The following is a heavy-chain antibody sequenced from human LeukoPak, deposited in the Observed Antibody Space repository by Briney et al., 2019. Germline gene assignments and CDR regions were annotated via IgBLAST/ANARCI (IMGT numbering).Heavy chain of an antibody. CDR3: ARVMGHSGYERYYYYGMDV. CDR1: GGTFSSYT. Sequence: SVKVSCKASGGTFSSYTISWVRQAPGQGLEWMGRIIPILGIANYAQKFQGRVTITADKSTSTAYMELSSLRSEDTAVYYCARVMGHSGYERYYYYGMDVWGQGTRSPSP. J-gene: IGHJ6*02. CDR2: IIPILGIA. D-gene: IGHD5-12*01. V-gene: IGHV1-69*02.